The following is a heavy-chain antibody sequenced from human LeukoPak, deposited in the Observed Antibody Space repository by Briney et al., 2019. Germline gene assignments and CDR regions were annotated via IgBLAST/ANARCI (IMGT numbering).Heavy chain of an antibody. V-gene: IGHV3-7*04. CDR2: IKQDGTEK. Sequence: GGSLRLSCAMSGFTFSNSWMSWVRQAPGKGLEWVANIKQDGTEKYYVDSVKGRFTISRDNAKSSLYLQMDTLRAEETAVYYCARGHGGAYDSVTATDDYMDVWGKGTTVTISS. CDR3: ARGHGGAYDSVTATDDYMDV. CDR1: GFTFSNSW. J-gene: IGHJ6*03. D-gene: IGHD3-9*01.